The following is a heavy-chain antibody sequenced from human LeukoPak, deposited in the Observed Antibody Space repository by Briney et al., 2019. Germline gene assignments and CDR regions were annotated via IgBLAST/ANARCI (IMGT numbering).Heavy chain of an antibody. J-gene: IGHJ5*02. D-gene: IGHD2-2*01. Sequence: SVKVSCKASGGTFSSYAISWVRQAPGQGLEWMGRIIPILGIANYAQKFQGRVTITADKSTSTAYMELSSLRSEDTAVYYCASYSCSSTSYLGASWFDPWGQGTLVTVSS. CDR2: IIPILGIA. CDR1: GGTFSSYA. V-gene: IGHV1-69*04. CDR3: ASYSCSSTSYLGASWFDP.